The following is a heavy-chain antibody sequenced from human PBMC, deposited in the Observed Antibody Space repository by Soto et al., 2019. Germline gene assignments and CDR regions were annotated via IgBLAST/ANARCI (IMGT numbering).Heavy chain of an antibody. CDR3: ARGTLGLDS. J-gene: IGHJ4*02. D-gene: IGHD7-27*01. CDR1: GGSISTYY. Sequence: QVQLQESGPGLVKPSETLSLTCTVSGGSISTYYWTWIRQPPGKGLEWIGYNYHSGSANYNPSLKSRVTISVDTSKKQFSLKLSSVTAAATAVYYCARGTLGLDSWGQGILVTVSS. V-gene: IGHV4-59*12. CDR2: NYHSGSA.